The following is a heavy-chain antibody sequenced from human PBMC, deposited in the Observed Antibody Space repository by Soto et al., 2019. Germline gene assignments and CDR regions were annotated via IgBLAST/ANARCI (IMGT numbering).Heavy chain of an antibody. V-gene: IGHV4-59*01. J-gene: IGHJ4*02. CDR2: ISHTGST. CDR1: GGSISSDY. D-gene: IGHD1-26*01. CDR3: ARDHRKWRAPLGY. Sequence: PSETLSLPCTVSGGSISSDYWNWIRQSPGKGLEWIGYISHTGSTTYNPSLGSRVLISVVTSKSQFYLKLKYLTAADTAVYYCARDHRKWRAPLGYWGPGTLVTVSS.